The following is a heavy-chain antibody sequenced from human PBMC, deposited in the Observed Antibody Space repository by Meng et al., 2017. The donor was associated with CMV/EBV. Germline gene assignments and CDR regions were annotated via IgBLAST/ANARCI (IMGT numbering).Heavy chain of an antibody. J-gene: IGHJ6*02. Sequence: ASVKVSCKASGYTFTSYDINWVRQATGQGFEWMGWMNPNSGNTGYAQKFQGRVTMTRNTSISTAYMELSSLRSEDTAVYYCARGVRYYDFWSGLSNLQTTYGMDVWGQGTTVTVSS. CDR2: MNPNSGNT. CDR3: ARGVRYYDFWSGLSNLQTTYGMDV. CDR1: GYTFTSYD. V-gene: IGHV1-8*01. D-gene: IGHD3-3*01.